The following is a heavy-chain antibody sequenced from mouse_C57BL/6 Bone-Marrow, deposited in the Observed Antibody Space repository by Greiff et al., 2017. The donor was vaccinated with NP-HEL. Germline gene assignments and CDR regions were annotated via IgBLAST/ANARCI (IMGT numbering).Heavy chain of an antibody. V-gene: IGHV1-69*01. CDR3: ARRRHWYFDV. CDR2: ITPSDSYT. CDR1: GYTFTSYW. J-gene: IGHJ1*03. Sequence: QVQLQQPGAELVMPGASVKLSCKASGYTFTSYWLHWVKQRPGQGLEWIGEITPSDSYTHYNQKFKGKSTLNVDTSSSTAYMQLSSLTSDDSAVYYCARRRHWYFDVWGTGTTVTVSS. D-gene: IGHD3-2*01.